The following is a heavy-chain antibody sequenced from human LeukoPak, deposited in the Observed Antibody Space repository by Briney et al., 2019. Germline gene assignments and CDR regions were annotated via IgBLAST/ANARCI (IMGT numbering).Heavy chain of an antibody. CDR2: ISAYNGNT. CDR3: ARASTEYYYGMDV. V-gene: IGHV1-18*01. D-gene: IGHD2-21*02. Sequence: GASVKVSCKASGYTFTSYGISWVRQAPGQGLEWMGWISAYNGNTNYAQKLQGRVTMTTDTSISTAYMELSRLRSDDTAVYYCARASTEYYYGMDVWGQGTTVTVSS. J-gene: IGHJ6*02. CDR1: GYTFTSYG.